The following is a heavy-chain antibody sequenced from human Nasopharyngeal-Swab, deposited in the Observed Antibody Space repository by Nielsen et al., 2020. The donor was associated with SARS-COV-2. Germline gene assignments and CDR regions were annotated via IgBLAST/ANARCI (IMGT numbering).Heavy chain of an antibody. V-gene: IGHV3-23*01. D-gene: IGHD3-3*01. CDR1: GFTFDSYG. J-gene: IGHJ4*02. CDR3: AKEMLPGGVVTQWDS. Sequence: GESLKISCATSGFTFDSYGMSWIRQAPGKGLEWVSAISRTGDKTFHADSVRGRFTVSRDKSKSTMYLQMNSLRGDDTAVYYCAKEMLPGGVVTQWDSWGQGTLVSVSA. CDR2: ISRTGDKT.